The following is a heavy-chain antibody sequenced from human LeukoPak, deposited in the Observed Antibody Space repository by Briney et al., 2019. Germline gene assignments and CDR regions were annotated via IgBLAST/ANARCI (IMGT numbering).Heavy chain of an antibody. CDR3: ARQKGYRYDSSGYYYYDAFEI. CDR1: GYPFTTYW. V-gene: IGHV5-10-1*01. J-gene: IGHJ3*02. Sequence: GESLKISCKCSGYPFTTYWITWVRPMPGKGLEWIGRIDPSDYYTNYSPSFRGHVTVSDDKSISTAYLQWSSLKASDTAMYYCARQKGYRYDSSGYYYYDAFEIWGQGTMVTVSS. D-gene: IGHD3-22*01. CDR2: IDPSDYYT.